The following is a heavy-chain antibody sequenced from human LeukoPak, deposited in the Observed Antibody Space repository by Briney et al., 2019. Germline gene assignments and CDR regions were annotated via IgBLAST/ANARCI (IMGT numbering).Heavy chain of an antibody. CDR1: GYTFTSYG. D-gene: IGHD3-3*01. CDR2: ISAYNGNT. J-gene: IGHJ6*02. Sequence: GASVKVSCKASGYTFTSYGISWVRQAPGQGLEWMGWISAYNGNTNYAQKLQGRVTMTTDTSTSTAYMELRSLRSDDTAVYYCARGGLRFLERDHFYYYYYGMDVWGQGTTVTVSS. V-gene: IGHV1-18*01. CDR3: ARGGLRFLERDHFYYYYYGMDV.